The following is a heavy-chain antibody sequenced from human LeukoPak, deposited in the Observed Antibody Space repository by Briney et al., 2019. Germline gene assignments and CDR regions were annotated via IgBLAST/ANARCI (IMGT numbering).Heavy chain of an antibody. CDR2: IYYSGNI. Sequence: PSETLSLTWTVSGGSISSQHWSWIRQPPGKGLEWIGYIYYSGNINYNPSLKSRVTISVDTSNNQFSLKLRSVTAADTAVYYCAVGDISYYYYMSVWGKGTTVTVSS. D-gene: IGHD2-15*01. CDR1: GGSISSQH. CDR3: AVGDISYYYYMSV. J-gene: IGHJ6*03. V-gene: IGHV4-59*11.